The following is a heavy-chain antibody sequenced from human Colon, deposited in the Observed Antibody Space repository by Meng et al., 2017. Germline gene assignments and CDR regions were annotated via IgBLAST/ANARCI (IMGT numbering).Heavy chain of an antibody. CDR1: GFTFSSYW. D-gene: IGHD4-17*01. Sequence: EAEWVEAGGGLVWPGGSVSISCAAYGFTFSSYWMHWVRQVPGKGLVWVSRINEDGIVTNYADSVKGRFTVSRDNAKNTLYLQMNSLRVEDTAVYYCARINYAEDSWGQGTLVTVSS. CDR3: ARINYAEDS. CDR2: INEDGIVT. V-gene: IGHV3-74*01. J-gene: IGHJ4*02.